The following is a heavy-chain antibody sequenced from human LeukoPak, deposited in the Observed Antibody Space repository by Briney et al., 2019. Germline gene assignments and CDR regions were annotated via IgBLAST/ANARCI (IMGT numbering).Heavy chain of an antibody. V-gene: IGHV4-31*03. J-gene: IGHJ4*02. Sequence: PSETLSLTCTVSGGSISSGGYYWSWIRQHPGTGLEWIGYIYYSGSTYYNPSLKSRFTISVDTSKNQFSLKLISVTAADTSVYYLARDRGYDSSGYYPGGFDYWGQGTLVTVSS. CDR3: ARDRGYDSSGYYPGGFDY. CDR1: GGSISSGGYY. CDR2: IYYSGST. D-gene: IGHD3-22*01.